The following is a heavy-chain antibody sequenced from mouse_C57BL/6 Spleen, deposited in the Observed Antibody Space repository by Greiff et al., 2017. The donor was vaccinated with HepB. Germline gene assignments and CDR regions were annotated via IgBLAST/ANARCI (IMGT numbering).Heavy chain of an antibody. CDR3: ARKELYYFDY. D-gene: IGHD1-1*01. CDR1: GYTFTNYW. V-gene: IGHV1-63*01. J-gene: IGHJ2*01. Sequence: VQLQQSGAELVRPGTSVKMSCKASGYTFTNYWIGWAKQRPGHGLEWIGDIYPGGGYTNYNEKFKGKATLTADKSSSTAYMQFSSLTSEDSAIYYCARKELYYFDYWGQGTTLTVSS. CDR2: IYPGGGYT.